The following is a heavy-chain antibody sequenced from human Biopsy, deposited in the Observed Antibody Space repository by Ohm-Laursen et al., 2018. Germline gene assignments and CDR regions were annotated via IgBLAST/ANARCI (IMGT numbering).Heavy chain of an antibody. CDR3: ALAAAQTVTHFDY. CDR2: ISGNSDII. J-gene: IGHJ4*02. Sequence: SLRLSCSAPGFTFSSYAMTWFRQAPGKGLEWVSTISGNSDIIYDTDSVEGRFTISRDNSKNTLYLQMNSLRADDTAVYYCALAAAQTVTHFDYWGQGTLVTVSS. CDR1: GFTFSSYA. D-gene: IGHD4-17*01. V-gene: IGHV3-23*01.